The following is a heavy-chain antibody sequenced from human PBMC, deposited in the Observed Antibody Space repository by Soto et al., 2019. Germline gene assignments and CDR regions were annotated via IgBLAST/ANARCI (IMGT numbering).Heavy chain of an antibody. CDR1: GFTFSYG. CDR2: ISYDSSNK. D-gene: IGHD2-15*01. J-gene: IGHJ4*02. Sequence: VPLLESGGGLIQPGGSLRLSCAASGFTFSYGIHWLRQAPGKGLEWVAYISYDSSNKFYGDSVKGRFTISRDNSKNTKFLQMNSLRAEDTAVYYCAKLVIGYCSGNTCDDYWGQGTLVAVSS. CDR3: AKLVIGYCSGNTCDDY. V-gene: IGHV3-30*18.